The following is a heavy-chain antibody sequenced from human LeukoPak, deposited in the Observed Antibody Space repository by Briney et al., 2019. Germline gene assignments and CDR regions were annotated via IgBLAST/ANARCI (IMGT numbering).Heavy chain of an antibody. Sequence: GASVKVSCKASGYTFTGYYMHWVRQAPGQGLEWMGWINPNSGGTNYAQKFQGWVTMTRDTSISTAYMELSRLRSDDTAVYYCAREVTTRDDYYYGMDVWGQGTTVTVSS. CDR3: AREVTTRDDYYYGMDV. J-gene: IGHJ6*02. D-gene: IGHD4-17*01. V-gene: IGHV1-2*04. CDR2: INPNSGGT. CDR1: GYTFTGYY.